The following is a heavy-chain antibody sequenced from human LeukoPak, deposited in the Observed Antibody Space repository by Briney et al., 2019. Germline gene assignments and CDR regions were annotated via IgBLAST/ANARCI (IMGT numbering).Heavy chain of an antibody. D-gene: IGHD6-6*01. Sequence: ASVKVSCKASGGTFSSYAISWVRQAPGQGLEWMGGIIPIFGTANYAQKFQGRVTITTDESTSTAYMELSSLRSEDTAVYYCATTGSSSYYYYYYMDVGGKGTTVTVSS. V-gene: IGHV1-69*05. CDR2: IIPIFGTA. J-gene: IGHJ6*03. CDR3: ATTGSSSYYYYYYMDV. CDR1: GGTFSSYA.